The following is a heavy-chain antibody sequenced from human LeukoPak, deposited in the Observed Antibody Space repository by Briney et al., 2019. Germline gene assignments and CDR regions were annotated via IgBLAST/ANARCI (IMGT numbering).Heavy chain of an antibody. CDR1: GFTFTSYV. Sequence: GGSLRLSCAASGFTFTSYVITWVRQAPGKGLEWVSTISGSGANTDYADSVKGRFTVSRDNSKNMLYLQMNSLRAEDTAVYYCAKDRYCSGGSCYGLDYWGQGTLVTVSS. J-gene: IGHJ4*02. D-gene: IGHD2-15*01. V-gene: IGHV3-23*01. CDR2: ISGSGANT. CDR3: AKDRYCSGGSCYGLDY.